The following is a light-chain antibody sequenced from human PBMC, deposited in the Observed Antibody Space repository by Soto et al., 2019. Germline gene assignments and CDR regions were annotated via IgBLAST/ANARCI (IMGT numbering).Light chain of an antibody. J-gene: IGLJ2*01. CDR1: SSDVGGYNY. V-gene: IGLV2-8*01. CDR2: EVT. Sequence: HSALTQPPSASGSLGQSVTISCTGTSSDVGGYNYVSWHQQHPGKAPKVMIYEVTKRPPGVPDRFSGSKSGNTASLTVSGRQAEDEADYYCSSFAGGGNPVLLGGGTKLTVL. CDR3: SSFAGGGNPVL.